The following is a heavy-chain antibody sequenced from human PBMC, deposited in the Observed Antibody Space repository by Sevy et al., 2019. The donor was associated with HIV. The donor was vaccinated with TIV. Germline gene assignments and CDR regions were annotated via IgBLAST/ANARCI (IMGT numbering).Heavy chain of an antibody. Sequence: GGLRLSCAASGFTVSSNYMSWVRQAPGKGLEWVSVIYSGGSTYYADSVKGRFTISRDNSKNTLYLQMNSLRAEDTAVYYCARDLEYCSGGSCYSTWGQGTLVTVSS. J-gene: IGHJ5*02. CDR3: ARDLEYCSGGSCYST. CDR2: IYSGGST. D-gene: IGHD2-15*01. CDR1: GFTVSSNY. V-gene: IGHV3-53*01.